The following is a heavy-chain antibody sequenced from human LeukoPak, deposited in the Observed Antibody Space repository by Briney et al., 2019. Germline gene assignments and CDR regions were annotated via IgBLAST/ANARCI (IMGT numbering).Heavy chain of an antibody. CDR2: AYNGNT. D-gene: IGHD3-22*01. CDR3: ARSKDSSGYYYTYDY. V-gene: IGHV1-18*01. J-gene: IGHJ4*02. Sequence: AYNGNTNYAQKLQGRVTMTTDTSTSTAYMELRSLRSDDTAVYYCARSKDSSGYYYTYDYWGQGTLVTVSS.